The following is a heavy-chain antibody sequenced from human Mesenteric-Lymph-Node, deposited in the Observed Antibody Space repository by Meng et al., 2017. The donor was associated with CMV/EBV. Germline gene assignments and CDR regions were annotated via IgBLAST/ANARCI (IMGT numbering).Heavy chain of an antibody. CDR3: AKAEGGGNYFDY. CDR2: IGASGGST. CDR1: GFTFSNYA. Sequence: GESLKISCAASGFTFSNYAMSWVRQAPGQGLEWVSAIGASGGSTYYADSMKGRFTISRDNSKNTLYLQMNSLRAEDMAVYYCAKAEGGGNYFDYWGQGTLVTVSS. V-gene: IGHV3-23*01. D-gene: IGHD1-26*01. J-gene: IGHJ4*02.